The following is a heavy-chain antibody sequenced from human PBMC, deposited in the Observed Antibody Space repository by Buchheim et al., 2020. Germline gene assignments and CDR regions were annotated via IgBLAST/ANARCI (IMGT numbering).Heavy chain of an antibody. V-gene: IGHV3-23*01. J-gene: IGHJ4*02. CDR3: AKSITGSTWAYDY. D-gene: IGHD1-7*01. CDR1: NFIFRNYA. Sequence: EVQLLESGGGWEQPGGSLRLSCAASNFIFRNYAMSWVRQAPGKGLEWVSSIGGSGTTTWYADSVKGRFTISRDNYKNTVYLQVNSLRAEDTAVYYCAKSITGSTWAYDYWGQG. CDR2: IGGSGTTT.